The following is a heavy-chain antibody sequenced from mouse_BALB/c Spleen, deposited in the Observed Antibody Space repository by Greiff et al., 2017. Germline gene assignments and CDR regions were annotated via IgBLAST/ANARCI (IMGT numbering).Heavy chain of an antibody. CDR1: GFTFSDYY. V-gene: IGHV5-4*02. J-gene: IGHJ3*01. CDR3: GRGEGAWFAY. CDR2: ISDGGSYT. Sequence: EVKLMESGGGLVKPGGSLKLSCAASGFTFSDYYMYWVRQTPEKRLEWVATISDGGSYTYYPDSVKGRFTISRDNATNNLYLQMSSLKSEDTAIYYCGRGEGAWFAYWGQGTLVTVSA.